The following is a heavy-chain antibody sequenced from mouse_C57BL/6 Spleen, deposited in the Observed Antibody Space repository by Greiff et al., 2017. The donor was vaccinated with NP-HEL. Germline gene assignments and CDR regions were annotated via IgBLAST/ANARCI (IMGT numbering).Heavy chain of an antibody. CDR3: ARRGAGTPWFAY. Sequence: QVQLKESGAELVKPGASVKISCKASGYAFSSYWMNWVKQRPGKGLEWIGQIYPGDGDTNYNGKFKGKATLTADKSSSTAYMQLSSLTSEDSAVYFCARRGAGTPWFAYWGQGTTLTGSS. CDR2: IYPGDGDT. V-gene: IGHV1-80*01. J-gene: IGHJ2*01. D-gene: IGHD2-2*01. CDR1: GYAFSSYW.